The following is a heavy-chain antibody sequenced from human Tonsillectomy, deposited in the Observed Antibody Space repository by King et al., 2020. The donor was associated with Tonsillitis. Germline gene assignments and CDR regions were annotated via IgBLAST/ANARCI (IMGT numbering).Heavy chain of an antibody. D-gene: IGHD3-3*01. V-gene: IGHV4-59*01. CDR1: GGSISSYY. Sequence: QLQESGPGLVKPSETLSLTCTVSGGSISSYYWSWIRQPPGKGLEWIGYIYYSGSTNYNPSLKSRVTISVDTSKNQFSLKLSSVTAADTAVYYCARMSDYDFWRGYYYHMDVWGKGTPVTVSS. J-gene: IGHJ6*03. CDR2: IYYSGST. CDR3: ARMSDYDFWRGYYYHMDV.